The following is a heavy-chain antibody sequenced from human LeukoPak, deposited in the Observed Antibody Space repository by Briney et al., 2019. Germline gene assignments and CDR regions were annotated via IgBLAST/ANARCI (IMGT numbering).Heavy chain of an antibody. CDR3: ARRGIVGGTIDC. D-gene: IGHD1-26*01. J-gene: IGHJ4*02. V-gene: IGHV4-61*02. CDR2: IYSSGST. CDR1: GGSISSGSYY. Sequence: SETLSLTCTVSGGSISSGSYYWSWIRQPAGKGLDWIGRIYSSGSTNHNPSLKSRVTISVDTSKNQFSLKLSSVTAADTAVYYCARRGIVGGTIDCWGQGTLATVSS.